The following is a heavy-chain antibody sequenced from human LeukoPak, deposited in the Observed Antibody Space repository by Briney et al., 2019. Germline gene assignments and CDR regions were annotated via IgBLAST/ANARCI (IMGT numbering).Heavy chain of an antibody. CDR1: GYTFNSYD. D-gene: IGHD1-26*01. V-gene: IGHV1-3*01. Sequence: ASVRVSCKASGYTFNSYDIHWVRQAPGQRPEWMGGINGGSGRTKYLQKLQGRVTITRDTSANTAFMELSNLRSEDTAVYYCARESGRYQDFFENWGQGTLVTVSS. J-gene: IGHJ4*02. CDR3: ARESGRYQDFFEN. CDR2: INGGSGRT.